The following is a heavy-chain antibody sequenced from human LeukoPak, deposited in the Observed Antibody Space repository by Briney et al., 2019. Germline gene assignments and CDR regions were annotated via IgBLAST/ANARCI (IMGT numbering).Heavy chain of an antibody. V-gene: IGHV1-2*06. CDR2: INPNSGTT. Sequence: ASVKVSCKASGYSFIGYYMHWMRQAPGQGLEWMGRINPNSGTTKYAQKFEGRVTMTRDTSISTAYMELSRLTSDDTAVYYCARDGPVPGTADAFDIWGQGTMVTVSS. J-gene: IGHJ3*02. CDR1: GYSFIGYY. CDR3: ARDGPVPGTADAFDI. D-gene: IGHD1-1*01.